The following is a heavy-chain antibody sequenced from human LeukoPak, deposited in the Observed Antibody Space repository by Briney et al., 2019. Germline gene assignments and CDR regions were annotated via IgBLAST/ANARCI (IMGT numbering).Heavy chain of an antibody. CDR2: VRSDGSHD. CDR1: GFTFSTYG. D-gene: IGHD3-9*01. Sequence: GSLRLSCAASGFTFSTYGMHWVRQAPGKGLEWVAYVRSDGSHDSYADSVTGRFTISRDNSKNTLFLQMNSLRAEDTSMYYCAKDARSFDWLFDHWGQGILVTVSS. J-gene: IGHJ4*02. CDR3: AKDARSFDWLFDH. V-gene: IGHV3-30*02.